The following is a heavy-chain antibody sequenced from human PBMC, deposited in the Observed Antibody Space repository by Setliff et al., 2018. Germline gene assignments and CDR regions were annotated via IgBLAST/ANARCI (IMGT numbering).Heavy chain of an antibody. CDR3: TREQWLDPPGYYYIDV. CDR1: GGSLSSYY. V-gene: IGHV4-4*07. CDR2: IYIGGSA. J-gene: IGHJ6*03. D-gene: IGHD6-19*01. Sequence: TLSLTCTVSGGSLSSYYWSWIRQPAGKGLEWIGHIYIGGSANYNPSLKSRVTMSIDTSKNQFSLKLNSVTAADMAVYYCTREQWLDPPGYYYIDVWAKGTTVTVSS.